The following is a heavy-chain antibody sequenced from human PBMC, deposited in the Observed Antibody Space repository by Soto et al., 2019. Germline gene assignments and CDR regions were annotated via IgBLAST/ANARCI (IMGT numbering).Heavy chain of an antibody. D-gene: IGHD3-3*01. CDR2: ISGSGGST. V-gene: IGHV3-23*01. Sequence: PGGSLRLSCAASGFTFSSYAMSWVRQAPGKGLEWVSAISGSGGSTYYADSVKGRFTISRDNSKNTLYLQMNSLRAEDTAVYYGAKRGVKAAPHYYGMDVWGQGTTVTVSS. CDR3: AKRGVKAAPHYYGMDV. J-gene: IGHJ6*02. CDR1: GFTFSSYA.